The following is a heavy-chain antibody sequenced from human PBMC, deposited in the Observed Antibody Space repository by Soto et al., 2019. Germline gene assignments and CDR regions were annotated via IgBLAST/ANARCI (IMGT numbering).Heavy chain of an antibody. D-gene: IGHD5-12*01. Sequence: PSETLSLTCTLSGGSISGYYWSWIRQPPGKGLEWIGYLYYSGSTKYNPSLESRVTISVDMSNNQFSLMLTSVTAADTAVYYCAKYRRTDAEGYRLDFWGQGTLVTVSS. J-gene: IGHJ4*02. CDR2: LYYSGST. CDR3: AKYRRTDAEGYRLDF. V-gene: IGHV4-59*01. CDR1: GGSISGYY.